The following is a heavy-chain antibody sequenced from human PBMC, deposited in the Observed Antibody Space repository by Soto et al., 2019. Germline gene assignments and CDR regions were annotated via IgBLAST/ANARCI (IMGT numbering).Heavy chain of an antibody. CDR3: ARLSGNWTLYGDYSFSWFDP. CDR2: IYYSGST. CDR1: GGSISSYY. J-gene: IGHJ5*02. D-gene: IGHD4-17*01. V-gene: IGHV4-59*08. Sequence: SETLSLTCTVSGGSISSYYWSWIRQPPGKGLEWIGYIYYSGSTNYNPSLKSRVTISVDTSKNQFSLKLSSVTAADTAVYYCARLSGNWTLYGDYSFSWFDPWGQGTLVTVSS.